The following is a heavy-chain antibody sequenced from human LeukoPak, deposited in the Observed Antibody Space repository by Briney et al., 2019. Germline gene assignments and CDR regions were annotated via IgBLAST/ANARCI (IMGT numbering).Heavy chain of an antibody. CDR3: ARDIHPHEWLVLLL. D-gene: IGHD6-19*01. Sequence: GGSLRLSCAASGFTFSTYGMHWVRQAPGKGLEWVAVIWHDGSIKYYADSVKGRFTISRDNAKDSLDLQLNSLRGEDTAVYYCARDIHPHEWLVLLLWGQGTLVTVSS. CDR1: GFTFSTYG. CDR2: IWHDGSIK. J-gene: IGHJ4*02. V-gene: IGHV3-33*01.